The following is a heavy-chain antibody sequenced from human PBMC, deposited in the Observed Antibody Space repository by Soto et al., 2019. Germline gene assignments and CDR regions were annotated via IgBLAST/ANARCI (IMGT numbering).Heavy chain of an antibody. V-gene: IGHV4-34*01. CDR1: GGSFSGYY. D-gene: IGHD6-6*01. J-gene: IGHJ6*02. CDR3: ARGVYSSSSWYYYYDGMDV. CDR2: INHSGST. Sequence: SETLSLTCAVYGGSFSGYYWSWIRQPPWKGLEWIGEINHSGSTNYNPSLKSRVTISVDTSKNQFSLKLSSVTAADTAVYYCARGVYSSSSWYYYYDGMDVWGQGTTVT.